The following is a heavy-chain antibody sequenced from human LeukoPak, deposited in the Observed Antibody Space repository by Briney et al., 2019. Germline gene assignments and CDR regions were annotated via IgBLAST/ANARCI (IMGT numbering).Heavy chain of an antibody. CDR1: GFTFSSYW. D-gene: IGHD4-23*01. J-gene: IGHJ4*02. CDR3: ARDPYGGNSN. Sequence: PGGSLRLSCAASGFTFSSYWMHWVRQAPGKGLAWVSRINSDGSTTNYADTVKGRFTISRDNAKNTLYLQMNSLRVEDTAVYYCARDPYGGNSNWGQGTLVTVSA. V-gene: IGHV3-74*01. CDR2: INSDGSTT.